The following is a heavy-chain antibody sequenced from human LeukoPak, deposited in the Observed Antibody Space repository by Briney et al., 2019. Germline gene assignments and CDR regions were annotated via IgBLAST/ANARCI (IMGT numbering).Heavy chain of an antibody. CDR3: AKVPPSPGWWYFDL. J-gene: IGHJ2*01. Sequence: GGSLRLSCAASGXTFSSYAVSWVRQAPGKGREWVSAITGRGASTYYADSVKGRFTISRDNSKNTLYLQMNSLGAEDTAVYYCAKVPPSPGWWYFDLWGRGTLVTVSS. V-gene: IGHV3-23*01. CDR2: ITGRGAST. CDR1: GXTFSSYA.